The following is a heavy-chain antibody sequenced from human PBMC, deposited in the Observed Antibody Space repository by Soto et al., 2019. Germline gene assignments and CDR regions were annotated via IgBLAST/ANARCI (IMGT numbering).Heavy chain of an antibody. V-gene: IGHV4-4*02. CDR1: GGAIRSPDW. J-gene: IGHJ5*02. CDR3: ARGRGRYSSGWSWFDP. D-gene: IGHD6-19*01. Sequence: SETLSLTCGVSGGAIRSPDWWTWVRQPPGKGLEWIGEIFQSGSTNYTPSLESRVTISVDKSKNQFSLTLTSVTAADTAVYFCARGRGRYSSGWSWFDPWGQGILVTVSS. CDR2: IFQSGST.